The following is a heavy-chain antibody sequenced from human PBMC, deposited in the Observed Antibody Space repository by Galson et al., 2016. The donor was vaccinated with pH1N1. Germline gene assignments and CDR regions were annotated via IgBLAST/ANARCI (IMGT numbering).Heavy chain of an antibody. CDR2: ISSRGSAL. V-gene: IGHV3-48*03. D-gene: IGHD3-10*01. J-gene: IGHJ3*02. CDR1: DLTFSSYE. CDR3: ARDTSGHSPRPYGAFDI. Sequence: SLRLSCAASDLTFSSYEMSWVRQAPGQGLEWVAYISSRGSALYYTDSVEGRFTIPRENAGNALFLQMSSLRAEDTAVYYCARDTSGHSPRPYGAFDIWGQGTMVTVSS.